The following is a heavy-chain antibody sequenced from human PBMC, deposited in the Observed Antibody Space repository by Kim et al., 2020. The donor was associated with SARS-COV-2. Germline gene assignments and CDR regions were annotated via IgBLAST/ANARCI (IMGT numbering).Heavy chain of an antibody. Sequence: SETLSLTCTVSGGSISSGGYYWSLIRQHPGKGLEWIGYIYYSGSTYYNPSLKSRVTISVDTSKNQFSLKLSSVTAADTAVYYCARVLLWFGESLNWFDPWGQGTLVTVSS. V-gene: IGHV4-31*03. CDR1: GGSISSGGYY. CDR2: IYYSGST. J-gene: IGHJ5*02. D-gene: IGHD3-10*01. CDR3: ARVLLWFGESLNWFDP.